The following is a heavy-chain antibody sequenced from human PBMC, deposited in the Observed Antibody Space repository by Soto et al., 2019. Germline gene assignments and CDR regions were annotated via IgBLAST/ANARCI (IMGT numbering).Heavy chain of an antibody. Sequence: SVKVSCKASGYSFTSYGIAWVRQVPGQGPEWMGWISPYNGRTNYAQSVQGRVVMTTDISTNIVYLELQMNSLRAEDTAVYYCAKARVSSSGYYYYGMDVWGQGTTVTVSS. D-gene: IGHD6-6*01. CDR1: GYSFTSYG. CDR2: ISPYNGRT. J-gene: IGHJ6*02. V-gene: IGHV1-18*01. CDR3: AKARVSSSGYYYYGMDV.